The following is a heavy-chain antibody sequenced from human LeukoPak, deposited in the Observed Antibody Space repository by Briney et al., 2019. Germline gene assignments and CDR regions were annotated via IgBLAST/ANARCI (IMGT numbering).Heavy chain of an antibody. V-gene: IGHV1-69*13. J-gene: IGHJ4*02. Sequence: SVKVSCKASGGTFSSYAISWVRQAPGQGLEWMGGIIPIFGTANYAQKFQGRVTITADESTSTAYMELSSLRSEDTAVCYCARARDGYSAHNYFDYWGQGTLVTVSS. CDR1: GGTFSSYA. CDR2: IIPIFGTA. CDR3: ARARDGYSAHNYFDY. D-gene: IGHD5-24*01.